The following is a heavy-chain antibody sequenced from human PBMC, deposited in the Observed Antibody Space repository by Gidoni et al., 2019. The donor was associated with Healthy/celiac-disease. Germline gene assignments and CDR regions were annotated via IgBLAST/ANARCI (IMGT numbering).Heavy chain of an antibody. Sequence: EVQLVESGGGLVKPGGSLRFSCAASGSTFSTVWMSWVRQAPGKGLEWVGRIKSKTDGGTTDYAAPVKGRFTISRDDSKNTLYLQMNSLKTEDTAVYYCTTDPMTTLISYYYYYGMDVWGQGTTVTVSS. CDR3: TTDPMTTLISYYYYYGMDV. CDR2: IKSKTDGGTT. D-gene: IGHD4-17*01. J-gene: IGHJ6*02. V-gene: IGHV3-15*01. CDR1: GSTFSTVW.